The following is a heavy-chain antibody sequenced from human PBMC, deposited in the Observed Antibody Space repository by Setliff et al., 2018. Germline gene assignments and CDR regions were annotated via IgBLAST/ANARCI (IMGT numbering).Heavy chain of an antibody. CDR2: ISAYNDNT. V-gene: IGHV1-18*01. CDR1: GYTFTNYG. J-gene: IGHJ6*03. D-gene: IGHD3-22*01. CDR3: AREGRRYYDSSGYYYDPYYYYYMDV. Sequence: ASVKVSCKASGYTFTNYGISWVRQAPGQGLEWMGWISAYNDNTNYAQKVQGRVTMTTDTSTSTAYMELRSLTSDDTAMYYCAREGRRYYDSSGYYYDPYYYYYMDVWGKGTTVTVSS.